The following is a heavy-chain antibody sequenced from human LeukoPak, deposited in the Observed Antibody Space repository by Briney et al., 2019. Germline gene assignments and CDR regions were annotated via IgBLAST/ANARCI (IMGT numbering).Heavy chain of an antibody. CDR3: ASTRGGVAVSGRGDFDI. CDR1: DASISSYY. J-gene: IGHJ3*02. V-gene: IGHV4-4*09. D-gene: IGHD6-19*01. CDR2: IHHSGST. Sequence: WATLSLTCGVSDASISSYYWSWIRQSPGKGLEWIGYIHHSGSTDYHPSLKGRVTISADTSQSQFSLSLTSVTAADTAVYFCASTRGGVAVSGRGDFDIWGQGTAVTVSP.